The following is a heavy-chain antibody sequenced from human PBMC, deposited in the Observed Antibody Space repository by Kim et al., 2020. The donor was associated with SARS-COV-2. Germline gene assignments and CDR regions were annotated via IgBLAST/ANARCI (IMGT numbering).Heavy chain of an antibody. V-gene: IGHV3-9*01. CDR3: AKDRYYDSSGPSFDY. CDR1: GFRFDDYT. J-gene: IGHJ4*02. Sequence: GGSLRLSCAASGFRFDDYTMHWVRQAPGKGLEWVSGISWNSGSIDYADSVKGRFTISRDNAKNSLYLQMNSLRAEDTALYYCAKDRYYDSSGPSFDYWGQGTLVTVSS. D-gene: IGHD3-22*01. CDR2: ISWNSGSI.